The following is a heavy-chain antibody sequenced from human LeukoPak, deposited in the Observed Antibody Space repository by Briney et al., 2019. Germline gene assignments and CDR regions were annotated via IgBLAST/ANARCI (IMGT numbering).Heavy chain of an antibody. J-gene: IGHJ4*02. CDR2: ISFSVNTK. V-gene: IGHV3-48*04. CDR3: AREAFWSGFFATLHFDL. Sequence: GGSLRLSWAASGFTFSDYSMSWVRQAPGKGLEWVSYISFSVNTKYYGDSVKGRFTISRDNAKNSLYLHMDSLRAEDTAVYYCAREAFWSGFFATLHFDLWGQGALVTVSS. D-gene: IGHD3-3*01. CDR1: GFTFSDYS.